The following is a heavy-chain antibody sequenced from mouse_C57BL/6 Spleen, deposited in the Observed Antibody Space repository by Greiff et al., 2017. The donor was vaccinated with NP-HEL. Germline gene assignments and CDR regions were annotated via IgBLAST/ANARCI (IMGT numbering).Heavy chain of an antibody. J-gene: IGHJ2*01. Sequence: QVQLKQSGAELVRPGASVKLSCKASGYTFTDYYINWVKQRPGQGLEWIARIYPGSGNTYYNEKFKGKATLTAEKSSSTAYMQLSSLTSEDSAVYFCARREYYGSFDYWGQGTTLTVSS. CDR2: IYPGSGNT. CDR1: GYTFTDYY. D-gene: IGHD1-1*01. V-gene: IGHV1-76*01. CDR3: ARREYYGSFDY.